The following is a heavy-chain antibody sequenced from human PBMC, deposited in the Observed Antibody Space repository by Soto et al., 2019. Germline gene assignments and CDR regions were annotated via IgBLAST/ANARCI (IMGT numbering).Heavy chain of an antibody. V-gene: IGHV1-2*02. D-gene: IGHD2-21*02. J-gene: IGHJ5*02. CDR2: INPNSGGT. CDR1: GYTFTGYY. Sequence: ASVKVSCKASGYTFTGYYMHWVRQAPGQGLEWMGWINPNSGGTNYAQKFQGRVTMTRDTSISTAYMELSRLRSDDTAVYYCARDECGGDCYSRGRNWFDPWGQGTLVTVSP. CDR3: ARDECGGDCYSRGRNWFDP.